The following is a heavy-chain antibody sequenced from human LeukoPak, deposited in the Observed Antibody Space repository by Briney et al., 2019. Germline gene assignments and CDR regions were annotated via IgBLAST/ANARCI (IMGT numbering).Heavy chain of an antibody. Sequence: GGSLRLSCAASGFTFSNYWMSWVRQAPGKGLEWVSSISSSSSYIYYADSVKGRFTISRDNSKNTLYLQMNSLRAEDTAVYYCAKRGYCRGGTCFSHDAFDIWGQGTMVTVSS. CDR3: AKRGYCRGGTCFSHDAFDI. D-gene: IGHD2-15*01. CDR2: ISSSSSYI. CDR1: GFTFSNYW. J-gene: IGHJ3*02. V-gene: IGHV3-21*01.